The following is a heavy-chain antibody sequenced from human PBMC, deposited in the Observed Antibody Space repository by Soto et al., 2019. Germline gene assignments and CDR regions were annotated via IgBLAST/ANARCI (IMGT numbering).Heavy chain of an antibody. CDR1: GFTFSSYA. CDR3: ARDKSPYSSGWHNRHFDY. Sequence: QVQLVESGGGVVQPGRSLRLSCAASGFTFSSYAMHWVRQAPGKGLEWVAVISYDGSNKYYADSVKGRFTISRDNSKNTLYLQMNGRRAEDTAVYYCARDKSPYSSGWHNRHFDYWGQGTLVTVSS. V-gene: IGHV3-30-3*01. J-gene: IGHJ4*02. D-gene: IGHD6-19*01. CDR2: ISYDGSNK.